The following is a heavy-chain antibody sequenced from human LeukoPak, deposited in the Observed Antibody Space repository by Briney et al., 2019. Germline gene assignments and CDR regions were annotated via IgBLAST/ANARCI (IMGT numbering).Heavy chain of an antibody. CDR1: GYTFTSYD. D-gene: IGHD3-9*01. CDR2: MNPHSNST. V-gene: IGHV1-8*01. CDR3: ARGLLRYFPWSPPAFFDY. Sequence: ASVKVSCKGSGYTFTSYDINWGRQAAGQGLEGMGWMNPHSNSTEYAHNFQGRVTITSDSSTRTAYMDFTPLPYDDTPVYFCARGLLRYFPWSPPAFFDYWGQGTLVTVSS. J-gene: IGHJ4*02.